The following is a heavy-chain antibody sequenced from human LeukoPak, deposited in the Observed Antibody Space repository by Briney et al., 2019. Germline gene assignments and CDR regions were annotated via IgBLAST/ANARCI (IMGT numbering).Heavy chain of an antibody. D-gene: IGHD2-21*02. CDR3: ARHMGYQGDLDYFDS. CDR1: GGXIRSTSHY. Sequence: SETLSLTCTVSGGXIRSTSHYWGWVRQPPGKGLEWVGSIYYNGATYYNPSLKSRVTISVDTSKNQFSLKLTSVTAADTALYDCARHMGYQGDLDYFDSRGQGTLVTVSS. J-gene: IGHJ4*02. CDR2: IYYNGAT. V-gene: IGHV4-39*01.